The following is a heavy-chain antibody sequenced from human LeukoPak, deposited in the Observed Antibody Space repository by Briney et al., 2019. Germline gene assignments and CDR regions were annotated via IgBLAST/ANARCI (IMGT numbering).Heavy chain of an antibody. D-gene: IGHD1-1*01. CDR1: GGSLDNVNYY. CDR3: ARPVPSRLGWFDP. V-gene: IGHV4-39*01. J-gene: IGHJ5*02. Sequence: SETLSLTCTVSGGSLDNVNYYWGWIRQPPGKGLEWIGTIYYSGSTYYNPSLKSRVTISVDTSKNQFSLKLTSVTAADTAVYYCARPVPSRLGWFDPWGQGTLVTVSS. CDR2: IYYSGST.